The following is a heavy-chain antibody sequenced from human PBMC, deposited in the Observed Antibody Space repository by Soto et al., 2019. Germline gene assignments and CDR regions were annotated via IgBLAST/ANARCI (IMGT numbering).Heavy chain of an antibody. CDR2: TRNKATSYTT. D-gene: IGHD1-26*01. V-gene: IGHV3-72*01. CDR3: ARNSDHHSGSYGPSEAFDI. Sequence: PGWFLRLSCAASGFTFSDHYMDWVRQAPGTGLEWGGRTRNKATSYTTEYAASVKGRFTISRDDSKNSLYLQMNSLKTEDTAVYYCARNSDHHSGSYGPSEAFDIWGQGTMVPVSS. CDR1: GFTFSDHY. J-gene: IGHJ3*02.